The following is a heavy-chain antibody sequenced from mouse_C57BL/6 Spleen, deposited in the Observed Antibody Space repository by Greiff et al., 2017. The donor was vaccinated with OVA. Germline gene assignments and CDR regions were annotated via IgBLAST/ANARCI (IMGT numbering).Heavy chain of an antibody. J-gene: IGHJ1*03. V-gene: IGHV1-26*01. Sequence: VQLQQSGPELVKPGASVKISCKASGYTFTDYYMNWVKQSHGKSLEWIGDINPNNGGTSYNQKFKGKATLTVDKSSSTAYMELRSLTSEDSAVYYCARRGITPYWYFDVWGTGTTVTVSS. CDR2: INPNNGGT. CDR3: ARRGITPYWYFDV. D-gene: IGHD1-1*01. CDR1: GYTFTDYY.